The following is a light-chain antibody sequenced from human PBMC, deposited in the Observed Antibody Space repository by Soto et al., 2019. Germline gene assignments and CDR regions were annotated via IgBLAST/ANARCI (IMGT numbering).Light chain of an antibody. CDR1: QSISSW. V-gene: IGKV1-5*03. CDR3: QQYNSYSHT. CDR2: KAS. Sequence: DTPMTQSPSTLSASVGDRVTITCRASQSISSWLAWYQQKPGKAPKLLIYKASSLETGVPSRFSGSGSGTEFTLTISSLQPDDFATFYCQQYNSYSHTFGQGTKLEI. J-gene: IGKJ2*01.